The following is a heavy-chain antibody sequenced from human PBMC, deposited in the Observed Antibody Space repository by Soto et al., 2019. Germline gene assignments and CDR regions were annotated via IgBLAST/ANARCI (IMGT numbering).Heavy chain of an antibody. CDR2: IIPILGTA. CDR3: ARVVAYCSSTSCYLIGSYNWFDP. D-gene: IGHD2-2*01. Sequence: QVQLVQSGAEVKKPGSSVKVSCKASGGTFSSYAISWVRQAPGQGLEWMGGIIPILGTANYAQKFQGRVTINADESTSTAYMELSSLRSEDTAVYYCARVVAYCSSTSCYLIGSYNWFDPWGQGTLVTVSS. J-gene: IGHJ5*02. V-gene: IGHV1-69*01. CDR1: GGTFSSYA.